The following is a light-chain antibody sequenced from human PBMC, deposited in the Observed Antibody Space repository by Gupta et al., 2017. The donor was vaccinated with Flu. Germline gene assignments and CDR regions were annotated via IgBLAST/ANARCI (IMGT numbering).Light chain of an antibody. CDR2: DNN. J-gene: IGLJ2*01. CDR1: TSNIGNNY. V-gene: IGLV1-51*01. CDR3: GTWDSSLTAGV. Sequence: SVLTQPPSVSAAPGQKVTISCSGSTSNIGNNYVSWYQQVPGTAPKLLIYDNNKRPSGIPDRFSGSKSGTSATLDITGLQTGDEADFYCGTWDSSLTAGVFGGGTKLTVL.